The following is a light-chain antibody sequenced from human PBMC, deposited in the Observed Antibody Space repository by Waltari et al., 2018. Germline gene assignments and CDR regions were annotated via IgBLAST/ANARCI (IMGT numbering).Light chain of an antibody. CDR2: GNS. V-gene: IGLV1-40*01. CDR3: QSYDSSLSGSV. CDR1: SSNIGAGYD. Sequence: QSVLTQPPSVSGAPGQRVTISCTGSSSNIGAGYDVHWYQQLPGTAPKPLIYGNSNRPSGVPDRFSGSKSGTSASLAITGLQAEDEADYSCQSYDSSLSGSVFGGGTKLTVL. J-gene: IGLJ2*01.